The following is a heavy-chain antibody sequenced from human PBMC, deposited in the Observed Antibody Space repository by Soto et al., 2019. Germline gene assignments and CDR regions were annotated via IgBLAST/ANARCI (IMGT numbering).Heavy chain of an antibody. CDR2: ISYDGSNK. D-gene: IGHD6-19*01. CDR3: AKDVRKGIAVAGYDYCDY. V-gene: IGHV3-30*18. Sequence: QVQLVESGGGVVQPGRSLRLSCAASGFTFSSYGMHWVRQAPGKGLEWVAVISYDGSNKYYADSVKGRFTISRDNSKNTLYLQMNSLRAEDTAVYYCAKDVRKGIAVAGYDYCDYWGQGTLVTVSS. CDR1: GFTFSSYG. J-gene: IGHJ4*02.